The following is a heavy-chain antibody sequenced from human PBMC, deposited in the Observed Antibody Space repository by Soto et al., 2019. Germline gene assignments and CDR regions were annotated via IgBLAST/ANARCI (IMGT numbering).Heavy chain of an antibody. CDR3: ARGPYSSEEIHP. J-gene: IGHJ5*02. V-gene: IGHV1-3*01. D-gene: IGHD6-19*01. CDR1: GYTFTSYA. Sequence: ASVKVSCKASGYTFTSYAMHWVRQAPGQRLEWMGWINAGNGNTKYSQKFQGRVTITRDTSASTAYMELSSLRSEDTAVYYCARGPYSSEEIHPWGQGTLVTGSS. CDR2: INAGNGNT.